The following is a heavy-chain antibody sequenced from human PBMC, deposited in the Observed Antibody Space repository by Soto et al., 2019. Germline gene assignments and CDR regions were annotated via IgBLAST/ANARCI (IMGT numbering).Heavy chain of an antibody. J-gene: IGHJ4*02. V-gene: IGHV3-74*01. Sequence: EVQLVESGGGLVQPGGSLRLSCAASGFTFSSNWMHWVRQGPGKGLVWVSRIDNDGSSRDYAASVKGRFTISRDNAKNTLYLEMSSLRAEATAVYYCATGSGWYSPDYWGQGTLVTVSS. CDR3: ATGSGWYSPDY. CDR1: GFTFSSNW. CDR2: IDNDGSSR. D-gene: IGHD6-19*01.